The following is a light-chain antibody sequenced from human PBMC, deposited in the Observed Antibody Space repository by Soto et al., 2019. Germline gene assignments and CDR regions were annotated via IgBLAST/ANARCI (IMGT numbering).Light chain of an antibody. CDR1: QSVSSNY. Sequence: EIVLTQSPGTLSFSPGERATLSCRASQSVSSNYLGWYQQKPGQAPRLLIFGTSSRATGIPDRFSGSGSGTDFTLTISRLEPEDFAVYYCQQCGTSPPTFGGGTKVDIK. V-gene: IGKV3-20*01. J-gene: IGKJ4*01. CDR2: GTS. CDR3: QQCGTSPPT.